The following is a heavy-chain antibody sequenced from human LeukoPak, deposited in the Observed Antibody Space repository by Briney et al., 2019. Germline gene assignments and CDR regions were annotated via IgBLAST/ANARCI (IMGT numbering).Heavy chain of an antibody. D-gene: IGHD3-16*01. CDR3: ASSIGGDTVRYPFDY. V-gene: IGHV4-39*01. CDR2: IYYSGST. Sequence: SETLSLTCTVSSGSISGTSYYWGWIRQPPGKGLEWIGSIYYSGSTYYNPSLKSRVTISVDTSKNQFSLKLSSVTAADTAVYYCASSIGGDTVRYPFDYWGQGTLVTVSS. CDR1: SGSISGTSYY. J-gene: IGHJ4*02.